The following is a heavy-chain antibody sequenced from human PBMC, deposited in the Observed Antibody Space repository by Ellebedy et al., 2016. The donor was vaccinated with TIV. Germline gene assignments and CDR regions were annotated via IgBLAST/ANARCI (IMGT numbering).Heavy chain of an antibody. CDR3: ASPLPSALPQDAFAI. J-gene: IGHJ3*02. Sequence: AASVKVSCKVSGYSVTELSMNWARQAHGKGLEWMGGFDPEDGETVYAQKFQGRVTMTEDTATDTAYMELRSRRSDDTAIYYCASPLPSALPQDAFAIWGQGTRVSVSS. D-gene: IGHD2-2*01. V-gene: IGHV1-24*01. CDR1: GYSVTELS. CDR2: FDPEDGET.